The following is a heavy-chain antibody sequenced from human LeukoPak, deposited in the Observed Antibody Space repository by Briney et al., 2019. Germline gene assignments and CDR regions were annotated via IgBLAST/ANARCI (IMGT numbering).Heavy chain of an antibody. CDR2: ISGSGGST. J-gene: IGHJ6*03. Sequence: GGSLRLSCAASGFTFSGYAMSWVRQAPGKGLEWVSTISGSGGSTYYADSVKGRFTISRDNSKNTLYLQMNSLGADDTAVYYCAKAPATGEGYYFYYMDVWGKGTTVTVSS. V-gene: IGHV3-23*01. D-gene: IGHD7-27*01. CDR1: GFTFSGYA. CDR3: AKAPATGEGYYFYYMDV.